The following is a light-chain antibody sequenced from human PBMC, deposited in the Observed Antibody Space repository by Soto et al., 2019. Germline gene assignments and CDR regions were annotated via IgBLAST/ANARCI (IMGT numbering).Light chain of an antibody. CDR1: QSISSW. V-gene: IGKV1-5*01. J-gene: IGKJ2*01. CDR3: QPHDT. Sequence: DIQMTQSPSTLSASVGERVTITCRASQSISSWLAWYQQKPGKAPKLLIYDASSLESGVPSRFSGSGSGTEITLTIRSLQPDDCATYNCQPHDTFGQGTKLEIK. CDR2: DAS.